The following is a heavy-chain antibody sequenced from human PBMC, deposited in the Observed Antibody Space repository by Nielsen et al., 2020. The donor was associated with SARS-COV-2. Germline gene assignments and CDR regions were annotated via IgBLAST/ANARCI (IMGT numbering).Heavy chain of an antibody. CDR2: IYPGDSDT. V-gene: IGHV5-51*01. Sequence: GESLKISCKTSGYTFTTYWNGWVRQMPGKALEWMGMIYPGDSDTRYSPSFEGQVTVSADESISTTYLQWRSLKASDTAVYYCAREGRDDSGTERHGMDVWGRGTTVTVSS. D-gene: IGHD3-10*01. CDR1: GYTFTTYW. J-gene: IGHJ6*02. CDR3: AREGRDDSGTERHGMDV.